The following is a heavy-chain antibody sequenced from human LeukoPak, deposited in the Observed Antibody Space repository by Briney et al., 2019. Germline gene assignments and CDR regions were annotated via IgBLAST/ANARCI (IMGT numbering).Heavy chain of an antibody. V-gene: IGHV3-7*01. Sequence: GGSLRLSCAASGFTFSSYWMSWVRQAPGKGLEWVANIKQGGSEKYYVGSVKGRFTISRDNAKNSVYLQMNSLRAEDTAVYYCARDSGRTIFGVIISYGMDVWGQGTTVTVSS. CDR2: IKQGGSEK. CDR3: ARDSGRTIFGVIISYGMDV. J-gene: IGHJ6*02. CDR1: GFTFSSYW. D-gene: IGHD3-3*01.